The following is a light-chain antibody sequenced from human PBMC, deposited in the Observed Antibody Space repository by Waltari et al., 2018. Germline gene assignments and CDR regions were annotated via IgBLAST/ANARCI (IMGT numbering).Light chain of an antibody. CDR2: DTS. J-gene: IGKJ4*01. CDR3: QQYGSPPLT. V-gene: IGKV3-20*01. Sequence: EIVLTQSPGTLSLSPGDRATFSCRASQSVSSNYLSWYQQNRGQPPRLLIYDTSSRATGIPARFSGRGSGTDFTLTISSLEPEDFAVYYFQQYGSPPLTFGGGTKVEIK. CDR1: QSVSSNY.